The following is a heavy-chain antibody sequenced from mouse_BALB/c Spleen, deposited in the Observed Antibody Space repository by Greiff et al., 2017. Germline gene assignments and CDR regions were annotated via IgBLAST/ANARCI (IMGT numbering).Heavy chain of an antibody. Sequence: QVQLKESGAELVRPGSSVKISCKASGYAFSSYCMNWVKQRPGQGLEWIGQIYPGDGDTNYNGKFKGKATLTADKSSSTAYMQLSSLTSEDSAVYFCARGGWGIFDYWGQGTTLTVSS. CDR2: IYPGDGDT. D-gene: IGHD2-3*01. J-gene: IGHJ2*01. CDR3: ARGGWGIFDY. V-gene: IGHV1-80*01. CDR1: GYAFSSYC.